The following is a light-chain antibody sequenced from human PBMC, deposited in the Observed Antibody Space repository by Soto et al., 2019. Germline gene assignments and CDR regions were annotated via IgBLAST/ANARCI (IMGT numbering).Light chain of an antibody. V-gene: IGKV3-20*01. Sequence: EIMMTQSPVTLSVSPGERATLSCRASQSVNSNLAWYQQKPGQAPRLLIYGASSRATGIPDRFSGTGSETDFTLTINRLEPEDFAVYYCQQYENSPITFGQGTRLEIK. J-gene: IGKJ5*01. CDR2: GAS. CDR1: QSVNSN. CDR3: QQYENSPIT.